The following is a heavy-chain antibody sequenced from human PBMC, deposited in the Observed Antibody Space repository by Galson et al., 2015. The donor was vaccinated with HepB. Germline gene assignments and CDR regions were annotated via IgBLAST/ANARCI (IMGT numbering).Heavy chain of an antibody. J-gene: IGHJ5*02. CDR3: ARDGGYCSTTSCYSAWFDP. CDR1: GYTFTTYG. Sequence: SVKVSWKASGYTFTTYGINWVRQAPGQGLEWMGWISAYNGKTNYAQKLQGRVTMTTDTSTSTAYMELRSLRSDDTAVYYCARDGGYCSTTSCYSAWFDPWGQGTLVTVSS. D-gene: IGHD2-2*01. CDR2: ISAYNGKT. V-gene: IGHV1-18*04.